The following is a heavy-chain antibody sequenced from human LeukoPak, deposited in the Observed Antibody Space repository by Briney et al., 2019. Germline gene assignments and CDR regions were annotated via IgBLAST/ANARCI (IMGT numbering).Heavy chain of an antibody. J-gene: IGHJ4*02. Sequence: PEGSLRLSCAASGFTFSSYWMHRVRQAPGKGLVWVSRINGNGSSTDYADSVKGRFTISRDNAKNTLYLQMNSLRAEDTAVYYCARLSYRPESSIAARPYDYWGQGTLVTVSS. V-gene: IGHV3-74*01. CDR1: GFTFSSYW. D-gene: IGHD6-6*01. CDR2: INGNGSST. CDR3: ARLSYRPESSIAARPYDY.